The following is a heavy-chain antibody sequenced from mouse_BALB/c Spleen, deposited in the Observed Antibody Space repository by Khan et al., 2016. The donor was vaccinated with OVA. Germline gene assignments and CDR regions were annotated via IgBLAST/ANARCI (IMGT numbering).Heavy chain of an antibody. Sequence: VRLQQSGTELVRPGTSVKLSCKASGYTFTSYWMNWIKQRPEQGLEWIGRIDPYDSETHYNQKFKDKATLTVDKSSNTAYMQLTSLTSEDSAVYYCARNPFAYWGQGTLVTVSA. CDR2: IDPYDSET. J-gene: IGHJ3*01. V-gene: IGHV1-52*01. CDR3: ARNPFAY. CDR1: GYTFTSYW.